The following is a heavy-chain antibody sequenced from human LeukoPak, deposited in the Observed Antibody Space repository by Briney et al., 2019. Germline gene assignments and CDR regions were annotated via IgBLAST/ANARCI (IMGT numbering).Heavy chain of an antibody. CDR2: IGTAGDT. Sequence: GGSLRLSCAASGFTFSSYDVHWVRQATGKGLEWVSAIGTAGDTYYPGSVKGRFTISRENAKNSLYLQMNSLRAGDTAVYYCARGSYYYYYGMDVWGQGTTVTVSS. CDR1: GFTFSSYD. D-gene: IGHD3-10*01. V-gene: IGHV3-13*01. J-gene: IGHJ6*02. CDR3: ARGSYYYYYGMDV.